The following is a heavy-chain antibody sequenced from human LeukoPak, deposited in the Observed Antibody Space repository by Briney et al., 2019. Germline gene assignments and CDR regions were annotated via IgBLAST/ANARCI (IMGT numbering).Heavy chain of an antibody. V-gene: IGHV3-23*01. CDR2: IDYDGGSG. J-gene: IGHJ4*02. D-gene: IGHD5-18*01. CDR3: AKDGAYIFGYLMGDF. CDR1: GFTLSSYE. Sequence: GGSLRLSCTVSGFTLSSYEMSWIRQAPRKGLEWVSSIDYDGGSGHYADSVKGRFTISRDNSKNTVYLQMNSLRAEDSAVYYCAKDGAYIFGYLMGDFWGQGTLVTVSS.